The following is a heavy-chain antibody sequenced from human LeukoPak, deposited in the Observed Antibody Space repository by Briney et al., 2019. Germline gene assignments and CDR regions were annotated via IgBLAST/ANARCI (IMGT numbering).Heavy chain of an antibody. D-gene: IGHD5-12*01. CDR3: AREWLTPYFDY. CDR1: GFSFSSYG. CDR2: ISYDGDNK. Sequence: GGSLRLSCAASGFSFSSYGMHWVRQAPGKGLEWVAVISYDGDNKHYADSVKGRFTISRDNSNNTLYLQMHSLRAEDTAVYYCAREWLTPYFDYWGQGTLVTVSS. V-gene: IGHV3-30*03. J-gene: IGHJ4*02.